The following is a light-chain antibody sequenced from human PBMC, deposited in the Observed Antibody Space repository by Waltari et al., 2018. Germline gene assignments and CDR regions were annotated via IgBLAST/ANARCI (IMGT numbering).Light chain of an antibody. J-gene: IGKJ1*01. CDR3: QKYNSYWT. CDR1: QSISSW. V-gene: IGKV1-5*01. CDR2: DAS. Sequence: DIQMTQSPSTLSASVGDRVTFTCRASQSISSWLAWYQQKPGKAPKLLSYDASSLESGVPSRFSGSGSGTEFTLTISSLQPDDFATYYCQKYNSYWTFGQGTKVEIK.